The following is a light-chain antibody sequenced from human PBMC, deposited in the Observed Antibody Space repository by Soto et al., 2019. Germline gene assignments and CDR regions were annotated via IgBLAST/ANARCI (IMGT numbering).Light chain of an antibody. CDR1: QDISNF. CDR3: QQYDSLPFT. CDR2: DAS. V-gene: IGKV1-33*01. Sequence: DIQMTQSPSSLSASVGDRVAITCQASQDISNFLNWYQQKPGKAPKLLTYDASDLETGVPSRFSGSVSGTDFTFTISNLQPEDFATYYCQQYDSLPFTFGPGTKVDFK. J-gene: IGKJ3*01.